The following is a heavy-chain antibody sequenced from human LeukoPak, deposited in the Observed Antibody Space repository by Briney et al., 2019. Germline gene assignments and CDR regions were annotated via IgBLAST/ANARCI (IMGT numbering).Heavy chain of an antibody. D-gene: IGHD2-21*02. J-gene: IGHJ3*02. CDR2: INPNSKNT. V-gene: IGHV1-8*01. Sequence: ASVKVSCKASGYTFTRHDVNWVRQATGQGLEWMGWINPNSKNTGYAQKFQGRVTLTTDTSTSTAYMELSSLDSEDTAVYYCARAIPFRYLLGGDYYERSSHGFDIWGQGKMITVSS. CDR3: ARAIPFRYLLGGDYYERSSHGFDI. CDR1: GYTFTRHD.